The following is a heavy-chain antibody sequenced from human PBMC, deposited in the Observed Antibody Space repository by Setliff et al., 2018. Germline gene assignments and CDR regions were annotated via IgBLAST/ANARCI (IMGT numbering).Heavy chain of an antibody. CDR1: GGSISSGDAS. V-gene: IGHV4-30-2*01. CDR3: TVYNTGSSKDHY. CDR2: IYHAGST. D-gene: IGHD2-8*02. Sequence: PSETLSLTCAVSGGSISSGDASWSWVRQPPGKGPEWIGYIYHAGSTYYNPSLESRVTISVDRSKNQFSLKLSSVTAADTALYYCTVYNTGSSKDHYWGQGTPVTVSS. J-gene: IGHJ4*02.